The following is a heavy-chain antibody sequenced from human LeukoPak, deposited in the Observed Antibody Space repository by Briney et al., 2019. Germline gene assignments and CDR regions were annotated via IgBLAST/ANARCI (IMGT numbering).Heavy chain of an antibody. D-gene: IGHD4-17*01. Sequence: GGPLRLSCAASEFTFSNYGMNWVRQAPGKGLEWVSYISSSSSYIYYADSVKGRFTISRDNAKNSLYLQMNSLRAEDTAVYYCARDFYGDYGYYYYGMDVWGQGTTVSVSS. CDR3: ARDFYGDYGYYYYGMDV. J-gene: IGHJ6*02. V-gene: IGHV3-21*01. CDR2: ISSSSSYI. CDR1: EFTFSNYG.